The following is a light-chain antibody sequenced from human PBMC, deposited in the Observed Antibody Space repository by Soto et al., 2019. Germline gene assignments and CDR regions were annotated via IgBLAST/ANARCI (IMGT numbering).Light chain of an antibody. CDR2: GAS. J-gene: IGKJ2*01. CDR1: QVIGSRY. V-gene: IGKV3-20*01. Sequence: EIVMTQSPGTLSLSPGERATISCRASQVIGSRYLAWYHQKSGQAPRLLIYGASSRATGIPDRFSGSGSGTDFTVTISRLEPEDFGVYYCQQFGSLFPHTFGQGTKLEIK. CDR3: QQFGSLFPHT.